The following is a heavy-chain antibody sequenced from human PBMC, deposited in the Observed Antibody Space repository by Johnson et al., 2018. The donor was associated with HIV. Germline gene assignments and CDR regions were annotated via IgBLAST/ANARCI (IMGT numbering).Heavy chain of an antibody. CDR1: GFTFSDYY. V-gene: IGHV3-9*01. CDR3: AKDARRFREEGVMVAFDI. D-gene: IGHD3-10*01. CDR2: ITWNGGSI. Sequence: VQLVESGGGLVKAGESLRLSCAASGFTFSDYYMSWIRQAPGKGLEWVSGITWNGGSIGYADSVKGRFTISRDNAKNSLYLLMTSLRAEDTALYYCAKDARRFREEGVMVAFDIWGQGTMVTVSS. J-gene: IGHJ3*02.